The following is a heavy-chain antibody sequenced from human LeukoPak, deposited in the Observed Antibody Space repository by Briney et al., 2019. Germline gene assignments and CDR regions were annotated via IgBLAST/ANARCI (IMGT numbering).Heavy chain of an antibody. CDR2: IYYSGST. J-gene: IGHJ5*02. D-gene: IGHD1-20*01. Sequence: PSETLSLTCTVSGGPISSYYWSWIRQPPGKGLEWIGYIYYSGSTNYNPSLKSRVTISVDTSKNQFSLKLSSVTAADTAVYYCARAYNWNDGWNWFDPWGQGTLVTVSS. CDR3: ARAYNWNDGWNWFDP. CDR1: GGPISSYY. V-gene: IGHV4-59*01.